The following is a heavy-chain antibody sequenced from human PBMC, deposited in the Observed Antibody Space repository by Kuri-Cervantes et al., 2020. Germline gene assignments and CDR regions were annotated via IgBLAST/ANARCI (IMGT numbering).Heavy chain of an antibody. Sequence: ASVKVSCKASGYTFTGYYMHWVRQAPGQGLEWMGWINPNSGGTNYAQKFQGWVTMTRDTSASTAYMDLSSLRSEDTAVYYCARVRYCSGISCHFMDWFDLWGQGTMVTVSS. CDR1: GYTFTGYY. CDR2: INPNSGGT. CDR3: ARVRYCSGISCHFMDWFDL. J-gene: IGHJ5*02. D-gene: IGHD2-2*01. V-gene: IGHV1-2*04.